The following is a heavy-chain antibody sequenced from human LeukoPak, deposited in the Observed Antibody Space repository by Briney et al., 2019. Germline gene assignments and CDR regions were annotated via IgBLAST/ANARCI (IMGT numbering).Heavy chain of an antibody. J-gene: IGHJ4*02. Sequence: GGSLRLSCAASGFTFSSYAMSWVRQAPGKGLEWVSAISGSGGSTYYADSVKGRFTISRDNSKNTLYLQMNSLRAEDTAVYYCAKDSYRVGITGTRAHTDYWGQGTLVTVSS. CDR3: AKDSYRVGITGTRAHTDY. CDR1: GFTFSSYA. V-gene: IGHV3-23*01. D-gene: IGHD1-20*01. CDR2: ISGSGGST.